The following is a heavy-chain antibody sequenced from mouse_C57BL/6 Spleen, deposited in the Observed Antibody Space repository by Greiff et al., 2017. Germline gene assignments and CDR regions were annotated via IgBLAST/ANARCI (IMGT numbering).Heavy chain of an antibody. CDR2: IDPSDSET. V-gene: IGHV1-52*01. CDR1: GYTFTSYW. CDR3: ARGDYYDYGGFDY. D-gene: IGHD2-4*01. Sequence: VQLQQPGAELVRPGSSVKLSCKASGYTFTSYWMHWVKQRPIQGLEWIGNIDPSDSETHYNQKFKDKATLTVDKSSSTAYMQLSSLTSEDSAVYYCARGDYYDYGGFDYWGQGTTLTVAS. J-gene: IGHJ2*01.